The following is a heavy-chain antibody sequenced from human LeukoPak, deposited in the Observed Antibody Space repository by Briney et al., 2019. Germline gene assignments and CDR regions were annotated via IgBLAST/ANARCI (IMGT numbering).Heavy chain of an antibody. D-gene: IGHD5-18*01. CDR1: GYTFTSYG. Sequence: ASVKVSCKASGYTFTSYGIVWVRQAPGQGLEWMGWISAYNGNTNYAQNLQGRVTMTTDTSTSTAYMELRSLRSDDTAVYHCARDPSGYSYGYADYWGQGTLVTVSS. CDR2: ISAYNGNT. J-gene: IGHJ4*02. V-gene: IGHV1-18*01. CDR3: ARDPSGYSYGYADY.